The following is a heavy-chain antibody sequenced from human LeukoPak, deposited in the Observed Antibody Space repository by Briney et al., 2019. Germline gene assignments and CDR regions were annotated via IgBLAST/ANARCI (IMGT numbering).Heavy chain of an antibody. D-gene: IGHD2-2*01. Sequence: PGGSLSLSCAASGFSFSTSSMSWVRQTPGKGLEWISYIRGSSTTIYYADSVKGRFTISRDNARNSLYLQMNDLRAEDTGVYFCARDARSHCGTDACYGPYCDYRGRGSQVTVSS. CDR2: IRGSSTTI. CDR3: ARDARSHCGTDACYGPYCDY. CDR1: GFSFSTSS. V-gene: IGHV3-48*01. J-gene: IGHJ4*02.